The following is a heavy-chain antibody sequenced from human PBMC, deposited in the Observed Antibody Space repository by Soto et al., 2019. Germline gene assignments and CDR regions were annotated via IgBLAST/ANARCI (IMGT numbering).Heavy chain of an antibody. V-gene: IGHV1-8*02. Sequence: ASVKVSCKASGGTFSSYAISWVRQAPGQGLEWMGWMNPNSGNTGYAQKFQGRVTMTRNTSISTAYMELSSLRSEDTAVYYCARGVRAYYYDSSGPGLRYWGQGTLVTVSS. D-gene: IGHD3-22*01. CDR3: ARGVRAYYYDSSGPGLRY. CDR1: GGTFSSYA. J-gene: IGHJ4*02. CDR2: MNPNSGNT.